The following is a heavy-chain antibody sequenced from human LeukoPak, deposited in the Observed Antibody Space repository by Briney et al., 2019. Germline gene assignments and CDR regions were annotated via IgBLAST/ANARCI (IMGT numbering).Heavy chain of an antibody. J-gene: IGHJ4*02. CDR3: ARRTVLLGSFDY. V-gene: IGHV3-23*01. CDR1: GFTFSSYA. CDR2: ISGSGGST. Sequence: GGSLRLSCAASGFTFSSYAMSWVRQAPGKGLEWVSAISGSGGSTYYADSVKGRFTISRDNSKNTLYLQMNSLRAEDTAVYYCARRTVLLGSFDYWGQGTLVTVSS. D-gene: IGHD2-8*01.